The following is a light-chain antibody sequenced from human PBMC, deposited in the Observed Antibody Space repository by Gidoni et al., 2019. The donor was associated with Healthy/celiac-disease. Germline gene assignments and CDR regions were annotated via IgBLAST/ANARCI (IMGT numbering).Light chain of an antibody. CDR1: QSVSSK. V-gene: IGKV3-15*01. Sequence: EIVMTQSPATLSVSPGERATLPCRASQSVSSKLAWYQQKPGQAPRLLIDGASTRATGIPSRFSGSGSGTEFTLTISSLQSEDFAVYYCQQYNNWPPTFGQGTKVEIK. CDR2: GAS. CDR3: QQYNNWPPT. J-gene: IGKJ1*01.